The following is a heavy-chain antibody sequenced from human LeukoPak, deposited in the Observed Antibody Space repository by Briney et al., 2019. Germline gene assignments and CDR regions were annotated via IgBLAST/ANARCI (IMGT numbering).Heavy chain of an antibody. D-gene: IGHD7-27*01. J-gene: IGHJ6*03. CDR1: GYTFTGYS. V-gene: IGHV1-2*02. Sequence: ASVKVSCKASGYTFTGYSMHWVRQAPGQGLEWMGWINPNSGDTHYAQKFQGRVTMTRDTSISTAYMELSKLTSDDTALYYCAAAPITGETHYYYYYMDVWGKGTAATVSS. CDR2: INPNSGDT. CDR3: AAAPITGETHYYYYYMDV.